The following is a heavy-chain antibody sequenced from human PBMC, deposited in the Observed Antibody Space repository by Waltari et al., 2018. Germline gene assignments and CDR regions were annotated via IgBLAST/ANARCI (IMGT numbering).Heavy chain of an antibody. J-gene: IGHJ1*01. CDR2: MNPNRGGT. CDR1: GYTFTGYY. CDR3: ARDMCSSTSCYASGYFQH. D-gene: IGHD2-2*01. Sequence: QVQLVQSGAEVKKPGASVKVSCKASGYTFTGYYMHWVRQAPGQGLEWMGWMNPNRGGTKYEQKFQGRGTMTRDTSISTAYMELSRLRSDDTAVYYCARDMCSSTSCYASGYFQHWGQGTLVTVSS. V-gene: IGHV1-2*02.